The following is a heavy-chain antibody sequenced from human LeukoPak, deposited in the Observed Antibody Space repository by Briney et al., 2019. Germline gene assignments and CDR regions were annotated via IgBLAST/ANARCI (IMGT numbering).Heavy chain of an antibody. D-gene: IGHD3-10*01. Sequence: SGGSLRLSCAASGFPSSSYGMHWVRQAPGKGLEWVALIWYDGTNKYYADSVKGRFTISRDNSKNTLYLQMNSLRAEDTAVYFCAGDPRHDYYGSGSYYRGAAFDYWGQGTLVTVSS. V-gene: IGHV3-33*01. CDR2: IWYDGTNK. J-gene: IGHJ4*02. CDR3: AGDPRHDYYGSGSYYRGAAFDY. CDR1: GFPSSSYG.